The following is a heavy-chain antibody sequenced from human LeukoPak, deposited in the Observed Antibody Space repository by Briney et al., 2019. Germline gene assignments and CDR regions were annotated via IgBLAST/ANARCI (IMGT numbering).Heavy chain of an antibody. CDR1: GGSISSYY. D-gene: IGHD2-2*01. CDR3: ARDGGPLIVVVPAAIYGMDV. Sequence: SETLSLTCTVSGGSISSYYWSWIRQPAGKGLEWIGRIYTSGRTNYNTSLKSRVTMSVDTSKNQFSLKLSSLTAADTAVYYCARDGGPLIVVVPAAIYGMDVWGQGTTVTVS. V-gene: IGHV4-4*07. J-gene: IGHJ6*02. CDR2: IYTSGRT.